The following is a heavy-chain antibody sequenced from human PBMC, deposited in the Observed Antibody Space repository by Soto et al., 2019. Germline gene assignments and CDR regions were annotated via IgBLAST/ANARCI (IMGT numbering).Heavy chain of an antibody. CDR1: GYSFTSYY. V-gene: IGHV1-46*01. Sequence: QVQLVQSGAEVKKPGASVKVSCKASGYSFTSYYMHWVRQAPGQGLECIGIINPSGGSTSYAQKFQGRVTKTRDTSTSTVYMELSSLRSEATAVYYCARVYPNGDQVGATTLPGYFDYWGQGTLVTVSS. D-gene: IGHD1-26*01. CDR2: INPSGGST. CDR3: ARVYPNGDQVGATTLPGYFDY. J-gene: IGHJ4*02.